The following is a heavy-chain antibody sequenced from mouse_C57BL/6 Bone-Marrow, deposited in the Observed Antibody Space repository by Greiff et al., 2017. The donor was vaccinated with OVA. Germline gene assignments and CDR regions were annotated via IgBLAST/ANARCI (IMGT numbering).Heavy chain of an antibody. CDR2: INPSSGYT. Sequence: QVQLQQSGAELARPGASVKMSCKASGYTFTSYTMHWVKQRPGPGLEWIGYINPSSGYTKYNQKFKDKATLTADKSSSTAYMQLSSLTSEDAAVYYGARERNWDDAMDYWGQGTSVTVSS. CDR3: ARERNWDDAMDY. V-gene: IGHV1-4*01. D-gene: IGHD4-1*01. CDR1: GYTFTSYT. J-gene: IGHJ4*01.